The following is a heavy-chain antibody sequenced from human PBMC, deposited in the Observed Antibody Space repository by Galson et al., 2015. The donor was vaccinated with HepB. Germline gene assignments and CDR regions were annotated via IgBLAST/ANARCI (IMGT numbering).Heavy chain of an antibody. V-gene: IGHV1-24*01. J-gene: IGHJ3*02. CDR2: FDPEDGET. CDR1: GYTLTELS. CDR3: AVLTGYWDAFDI. Sequence: SVKVSCKVSGYTLTELSMHWVRQAPGKGLEWMGGFDPEDGETIYAQKFQGRVTMTEDTSTDTAYMELSSLRSEDTAVYYCAVLTGYWDAFDIWGQGTMVTVSS. D-gene: IGHD3-9*01.